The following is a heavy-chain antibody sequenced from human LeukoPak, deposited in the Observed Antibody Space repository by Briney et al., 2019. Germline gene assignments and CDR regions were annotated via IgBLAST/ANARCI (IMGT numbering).Heavy chain of an antibody. J-gene: IGHJ4*02. Sequence: PAGSLRLSCAASGFTFSTYAMSWVRQAPGKGLEWVSGISGSGGNTYYADAVKGRFTISRDNSKNTLYLQMNSLRADDTAVYYCANGYSSGGGFDYWGQGTLVTVS. CDR2: ISGSGGNT. CDR1: GFTFSTYA. V-gene: IGHV3-23*01. CDR3: ANGYSSGGGFDY. D-gene: IGHD6-19*01.